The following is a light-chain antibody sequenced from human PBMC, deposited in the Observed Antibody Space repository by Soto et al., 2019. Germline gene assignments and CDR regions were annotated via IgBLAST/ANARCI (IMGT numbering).Light chain of an antibody. V-gene: IGKV3-15*01. CDR1: QSVSSN. CDR2: GAS. Sequence: IVLTQSPATLSWSPGERATLSCRASQSVSSNLAWYQQKPGQAPRLLIYGASTRATGIPARFSGSGSGTEFTLTISSLQSEDFAVYYCQQYNNWPRTFGQGTKVDIK. J-gene: IGKJ1*01. CDR3: QQYNNWPRT.